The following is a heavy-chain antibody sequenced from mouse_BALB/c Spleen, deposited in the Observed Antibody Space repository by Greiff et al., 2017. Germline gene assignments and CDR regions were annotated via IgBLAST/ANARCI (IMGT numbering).Heavy chain of an antibody. V-gene: IGHV1-84*02. CDR2: IYPGSGNT. CDR1: GYTFTSYD. J-gene: IGHJ2*01. CDR3: ARAGFLYYFDY. D-gene: IGHD3-3*01. Sequence: LVESGPELVKPGALVKISCKASGYTFTSYDINWVKQKPGQGLEWIGWIYPGSGNTKYNEKFKGKATLTVDTSSSTAYMQLSSLTSEDTAVYFCARAGFLYYFDYWGQGTTLTVSS.